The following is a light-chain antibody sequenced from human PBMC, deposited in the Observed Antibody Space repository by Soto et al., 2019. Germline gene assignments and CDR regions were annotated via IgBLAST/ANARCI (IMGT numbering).Light chain of an antibody. CDR3: QQYHNWPPWT. V-gene: IGKV3-15*01. CDR1: QSVSSSY. CDR2: GAS. Sequence: EIVMTQSPATLSVSPGERATLSCRASQSVSSSYLAWYQQKPGQAPRLLIYGASTRATGIPARFSGSGSGTEFTLTISSLQSEDFAVYYCQQYHNWPPWTFGQGTKVDI. J-gene: IGKJ1*01.